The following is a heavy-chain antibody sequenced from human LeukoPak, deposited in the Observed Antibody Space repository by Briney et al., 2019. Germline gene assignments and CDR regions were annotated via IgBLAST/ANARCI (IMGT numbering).Heavy chain of an antibody. V-gene: IGHV3-30*18. J-gene: IGHJ4*02. Sequence: GGSLRLSCAASGFTFSSYGMHWVRQAPGKGLEWVAVISYDGSNKYYADSVKGRFTISRDNSKNTLYLQMNGLRAEDTAVYYCAKESFWSPPYYFDYWGQGTLVTVSS. CDR2: ISYDGSNK. CDR1: GFTFSSYG. D-gene: IGHD3-3*01. CDR3: AKESFWSPPYYFDY.